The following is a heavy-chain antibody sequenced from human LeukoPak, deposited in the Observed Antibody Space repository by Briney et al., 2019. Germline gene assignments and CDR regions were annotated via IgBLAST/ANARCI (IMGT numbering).Heavy chain of an antibody. Sequence: KPSETLSLTCTVSGGSTSSYYWSWIRQPPGKGLEWIGYIYYSGSTNCNPSLKSRVTISVDTSKNQFSLKLSSVTAADTAVYYCARVPVTVTTGFDPWGQGTLVTVSS. J-gene: IGHJ5*02. CDR2: IYYSGST. D-gene: IGHD4-11*01. CDR3: ARVPVTVTTGFDP. V-gene: IGHV4-59*01. CDR1: GGSTSSYY.